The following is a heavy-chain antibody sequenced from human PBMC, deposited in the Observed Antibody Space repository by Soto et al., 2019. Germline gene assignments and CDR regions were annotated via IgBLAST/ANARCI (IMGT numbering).Heavy chain of an antibody. D-gene: IGHD3-3*01. J-gene: IGHJ6*02. CDR3: ARTIFGVVITDYYYGMEV. V-gene: IGHV4-61*01. CDR1: GGSVSSGSYY. CDR2: IYYSGST. Sequence: SETLSLTCTVSGGSVSSGSYYWSWIRQPPGKGLEWIGYIYYSGSTNYNPSLKSRVTISVDTSKNQFSLKLSSVTAADTAVYYCARTIFGVVITDYYYGMEVWGQGTTVTVSS.